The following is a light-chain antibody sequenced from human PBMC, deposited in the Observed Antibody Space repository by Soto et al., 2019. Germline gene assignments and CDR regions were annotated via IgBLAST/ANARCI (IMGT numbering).Light chain of an antibody. CDR1: QSISSR. CDR3: QQYNSYMDT. J-gene: IGKJ2*01. V-gene: IGKV1-5*03. CDR2: KAS. Sequence: DIQMTQSPSTLSASVGDRVTITCRASQSISSRLAWYQQKPGKAPKLLIYKASSLESGVPSRFSGSGSGTEFTLTISSLQPDDFATYYCQQYNSYMDTFGQGTKLEIK.